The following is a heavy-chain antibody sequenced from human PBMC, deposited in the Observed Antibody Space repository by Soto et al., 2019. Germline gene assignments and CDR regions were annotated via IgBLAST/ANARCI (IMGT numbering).Heavy chain of an antibody. CDR3: ASPRQGNYDFLSGYYALDY. J-gene: IGHJ4*02. D-gene: IGHD3-3*01. CDR2: FYYTGGT. Sequence: PSETLSLTCTVSGASISSSRSYWGWVRQPPGKGLEWIVSFYYTGGTYSTYYNPSLKSRVTISVDTSKSQFSLNLRSVTAADTAVYYCASPRQGNYDFLSGYYALDYWGQGTRVTVSS. V-gene: IGHV4-39*01. CDR1: GASISSSRSY.